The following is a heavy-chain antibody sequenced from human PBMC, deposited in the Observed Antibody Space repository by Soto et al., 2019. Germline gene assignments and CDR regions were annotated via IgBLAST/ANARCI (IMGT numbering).Heavy chain of an antibody. V-gene: IGHV3-7*04. CDR3: ERDGVAAVEGRYYYYGLDV. CDR2: IKEDGSEK. D-gene: IGHD6-13*01. J-gene: IGHJ6*02. CDR1: GFTLSNYW. Sequence: EVQLVESGGRSVQPGGSLRLSCVVSGFTLSNYWMTWVRQAPGKGLEGVANIKEDGSEKNYADSVKGRFSISRDNAKNSRYLQMNSLGGEDTAVYYCERDGVAAVEGRYYYYGLDVWGQGTTVTVSS.